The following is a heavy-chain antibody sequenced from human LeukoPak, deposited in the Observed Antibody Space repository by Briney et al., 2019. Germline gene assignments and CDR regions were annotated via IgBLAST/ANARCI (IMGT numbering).Heavy chain of an antibody. J-gene: IGHJ4*02. D-gene: IGHD6-19*01. Sequence: SEALSLTCTVSGGSIGSDYWTWIRQPPGKGLEYIGYIYYTGGTNYNPSLKSRVTISVDTSKNQFSLKLSSVTAADTAVYFCAKYGNSGWVIDNWGQGTLVTVSS. V-gene: IGHV4-59*08. CDR1: GGSIGSDY. CDR3: AKYGNSGWVIDN. CDR2: IYYTGGT.